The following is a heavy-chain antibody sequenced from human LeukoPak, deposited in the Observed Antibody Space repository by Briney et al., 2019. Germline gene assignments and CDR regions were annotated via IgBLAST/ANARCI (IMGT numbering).Heavy chain of an antibody. J-gene: IGHJ5*02. D-gene: IGHD2-21*01. CDR2: IKQDGGVK. CDR1: GFTFSGYW. CDR3: ARAYS. Sequence: GGSLRLSCVASGFTFSGYWMSWVRQAPGKGPEWVANIKQDGGVKSYVDSVKGRFTISRDNAKNSLYLQMDSLRAEDTAVYYCARAYSWGQGTLVTVSS. V-gene: IGHV3-7*04.